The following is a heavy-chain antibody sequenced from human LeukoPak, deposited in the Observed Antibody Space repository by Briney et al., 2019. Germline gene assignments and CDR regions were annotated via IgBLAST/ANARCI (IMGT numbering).Heavy chain of an antibody. V-gene: IGHV3-33*01. D-gene: IGHD6-19*01. CDR3: ARSIAVAGNRAWFDP. CDR2: IWYDGSNN. J-gene: IGHJ5*02. CDR1: GFTLSSYG. Sequence: PGRSLRLSCAASGFTLSSYGMHWVRQAPGKGLEWVALIWYDGSNNYYADSVKGRFTISRDNSKNTLYLQMNSLRPEDTAVYYCARSIAVAGNRAWFDPWGQGTLVTVSS.